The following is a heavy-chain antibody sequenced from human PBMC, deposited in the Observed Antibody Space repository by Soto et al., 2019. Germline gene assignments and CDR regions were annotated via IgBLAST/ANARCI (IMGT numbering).Heavy chain of an antibody. CDR1: GFTFTTYA. V-gene: IGHV3-30-3*01. D-gene: IGHD1-26*01. J-gene: IGHJ4*02. Sequence: QVQLVESGGGVVQPGRSLRLSCAASGFTFTTYAMHWVRQAPGKGLEGVAVISHDGSDKYYADSVKGRFTISRDNSKNTLYLHVNSLRADDTAVYYCAGLYVGAMGYWGQGTLVTVSS. CDR3: AGLYVGAMGY. CDR2: ISHDGSDK.